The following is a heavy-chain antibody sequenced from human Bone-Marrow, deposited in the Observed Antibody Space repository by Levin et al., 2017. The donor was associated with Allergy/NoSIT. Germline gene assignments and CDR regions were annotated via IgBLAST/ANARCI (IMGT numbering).Heavy chain of an antibody. J-gene: IGHJ4*02. D-gene: IGHD3-10*01. CDR1: GFTFSNYP. V-gene: IGHV3-23*01. CDR2: ITDNGIST. CDR3: GRLGGPTDY. Sequence: GGSLRLSCAASGFTFSNYPMSWVRQAPGKGLEWVSAITDNGISTFYTDSVKGRFTISRDNSKNTVYLQMSSLRADDTAVYYCGRLGGPTDYWGQGTLVTVPS.